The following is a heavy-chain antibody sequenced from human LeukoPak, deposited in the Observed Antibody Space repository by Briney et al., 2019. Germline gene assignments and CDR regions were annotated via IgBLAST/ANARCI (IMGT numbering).Heavy chain of an antibody. CDR1: GYSIRSGHY. D-gene: IGHD2-21*01. Sequence: SETLSLTCGLPGYSIRSGHYWGWIRQSPGKGLEWIGSIFHSGKTYYNLSLTSRVTISVDTSKNQFSLKLTSVPAADTAVYYCARGDIPDFWGQGTLVTVSS. J-gene: IGHJ4*02. CDR3: ARGDIPDF. CDR2: IFHSGKT. V-gene: IGHV4-38-2*01.